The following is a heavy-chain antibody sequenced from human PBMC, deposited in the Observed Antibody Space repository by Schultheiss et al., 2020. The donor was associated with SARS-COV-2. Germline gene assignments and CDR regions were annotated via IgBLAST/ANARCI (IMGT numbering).Heavy chain of an antibody. CDR2: IYYSGST. Sequence: LSLTCTVSGGSISSGGYYWSWIRQHPGKGLEWIGYIYYSGSTYYNPSLKSRVTISVDTSKNQFSLKLSSVTAADTAVYYCAREGSTVTTHNWFDPWGQGTLVTVSS. CDR3: AREGSTVTTHNWFDP. CDR1: GGSISSGGYY. J-gene: IGHJ5*02. D-gene: IGHD4-17*01. V-gene: IGHV4-31*03.